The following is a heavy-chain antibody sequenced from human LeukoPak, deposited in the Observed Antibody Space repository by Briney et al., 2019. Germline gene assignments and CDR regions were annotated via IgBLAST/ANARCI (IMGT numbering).Heavy chain of an antibody. Sequence: SQTLSLTCALSGDSVSSNSAAWNWIRQSPSRGLEWLGRTYYRSKWYDDYAVSVKSRITINPDTSKNQFSLQLNSVTPDDTAVYYCVKDSGFGLNGFDPWGQGTLVTVSS. CDR1: GDSVSSNSAA. J-gene: IGHJ5*02. CDR3: VKDSGFGLNGFDP. V-gene: IGHV6-1*01. D-gene: IGHD3-16*01. CDR2: TYYRSKWYD.